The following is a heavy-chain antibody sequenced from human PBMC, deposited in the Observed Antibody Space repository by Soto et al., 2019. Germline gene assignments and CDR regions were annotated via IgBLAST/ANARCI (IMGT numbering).Heavy chain of an antibody. J-gene: IGHJ4*02. Sequence: SETLSLTCAVYGGSFSGYYWSWIRQPPGKGLEWIGEINHSGSTNYNPSLKSRVTISVDTSKNQFSLKLSSVTAADTAVYYCAREGIAAINFDYWGQGTLVTVSS. CDR2: INHSGST. CDR3: AREGIAAINFDY. V-gene: IGHV4-34*01. CDR1: GGSFSGYY. D-gene: IGHD6-25*01.